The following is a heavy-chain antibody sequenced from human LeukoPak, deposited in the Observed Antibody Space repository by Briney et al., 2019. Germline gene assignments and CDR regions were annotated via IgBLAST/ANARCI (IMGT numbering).Heavy chain of an antibody. V-gene: IGHV3-23*01. CDR3: AKEGSRRRFDFDS. CDR1: GFTFSNFA. J-gene: IGHJ4*02. Sequence: GGSLRLSCAASGFTFSNFAMSSLRQAPGRGLEWVSAAGTATDTSYADSVKGRFTISRDNSKNTLYLQMNSLGAEDTAVYYCAKEGSRRRFDFDSWGRGTLVTVSS. CDR2: AGTATDT.